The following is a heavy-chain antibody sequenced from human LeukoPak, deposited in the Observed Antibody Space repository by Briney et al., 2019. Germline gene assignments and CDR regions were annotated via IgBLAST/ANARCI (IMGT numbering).Heavy chain of an antibody. CDR2: VYYSGST. CDR3: ARDYCSSTTCRSYYMDV. CDR1: GDSISSSFYY. D-gene: IGHD2/OR15-2a*01. Sequence: PSETLSLTCTVSGDSISSSFYYWAWIRQPPGKGLEWIGSVYYSGSTYYNPSLKSRVTISVDTSKNQFQFSLKLSSVTAADTAMYYCARDYCSSTTCRSYYMDVWGKGTTVTVSS. V-gene: IGHV4-39*06. J-gene: IGHJ6*03.